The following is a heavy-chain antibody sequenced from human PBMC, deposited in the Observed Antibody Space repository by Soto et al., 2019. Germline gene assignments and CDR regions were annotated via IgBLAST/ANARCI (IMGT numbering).Heavy chain of an antibody. D-gene: IGHD3-16*01. V-gene: IGHV3-23*01. Sequence: EVQLLESGGGLVQPGGSLRHSCAASGFTFSSYVMSWVRQALGKGLEWVSTISGSGGSTYYADSVKGRFTISRDNSKNMLYLQMNSLRAEDTAVYYCVKDDGSTLPDAFDIWGQGTMVTVSS. CDR1: GFTFSSYV. CDR2: ISGSGGST. J-gene: IGHJ3*02. CDR3: VKDDGSTLPDAFDI.